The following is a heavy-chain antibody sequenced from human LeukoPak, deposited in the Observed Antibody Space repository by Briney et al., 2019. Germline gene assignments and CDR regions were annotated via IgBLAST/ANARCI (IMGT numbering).Heavy chain of an antibody. CDR3: AKDMGRIVGATTGWFDP. Sequence: GWSLRLSCAASGFTFSSYAMSWVRQAPGKGLEWVSAISGSGGSTYHADSVKGRFTISRDNSKNTLYLQMNSLRAEDTAVYYCAKDMGRIVGATTGWFDPWGQGTLVTVSS. CDR2: ISGSGGST. CDR1: GFTFSSYA. J-gene: IGHJ5*02. V-gene: IGHV3-23*01. D-gene: IGHD1-26*01.